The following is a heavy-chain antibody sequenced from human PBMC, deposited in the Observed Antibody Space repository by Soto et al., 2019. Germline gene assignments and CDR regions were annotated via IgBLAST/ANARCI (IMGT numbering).Heavy chain of an antibody. CDR1: GGSISSYY. Sequence: PSETLSLTYTVSGGSISSYYWSWIRQPPGKGLEWIGYIYYSGSTNYNPSLKSRVTISVDTSKNQFSLKLSSVSAADTAVYYCARSLYYYYGMDGWGQDTTVTVSS. CDR2: IYYSGST. J-gene: IGHJ6*02. CDR3: ARSLYYYYGMDG. V-gene: IGHV4-59*08.